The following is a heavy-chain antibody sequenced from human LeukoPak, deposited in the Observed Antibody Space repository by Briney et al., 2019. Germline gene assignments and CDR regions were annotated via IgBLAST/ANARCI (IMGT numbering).Heavy chain of an antibody. D-gene: IGHD3-10*01. J-gene: IGHJ5*02. Sequence: SETLSLTCTVSGGSISSGGYYWNWIRQPAGKGLEWIGRIYTSRSTNYNPSLKSRVTVSVDTSKNQFSLKLSSVTAADTAVYYCAREGLNMVRGVIPKEAWGWFDPWGQGTLVTVSS. CDR3: AREGLNMVRGVIPKEAWGWFDP. CDR1: GGSISSGGYY. V-gene: IGHV4-61*02. CDR2: IYTSRST.